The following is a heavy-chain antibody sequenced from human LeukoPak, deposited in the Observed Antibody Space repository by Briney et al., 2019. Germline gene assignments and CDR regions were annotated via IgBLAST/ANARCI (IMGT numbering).Heavy chain of an antibody. J-gene: IGHJ1*01. D-gene: IGHD5-12*01. CDR3: ARGSGPMDFQH. CDR1: GGSLSGYY. CDR2: IKHSGST. V-gene: IGHV4-34*01. Sequence: SETLSLTCAVYGGSLSGYYWSWIRQTPGQGLEWIGEIKHSGSTNYNPSLKSRVTISVDTSKNQFSLRLTSVTAADTAMYYCARGSGPMDFQHWGQGTLVTVSS.